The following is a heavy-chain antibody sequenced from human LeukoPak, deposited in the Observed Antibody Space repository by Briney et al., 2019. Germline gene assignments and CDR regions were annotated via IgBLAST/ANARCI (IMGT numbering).Heavy chain of an antibody. D-gene: IGHD2-15*01. J-gene: IGHJ4*02. V-gene: IGHV3-48*03. CDR3: ARVICTGGSCFQNDY. Sequence: GGSLRLSCTASGFIFSNFEMNWVRQAPGKGLQWLAYINSGATSEYYADSVKGRFTISRENAKNSLFLQMNSLRVQDTAIYYCARVICTGGSCFQNDYWGQGTLVTVSS. CDR2: INSGATSE. CDR1: GFIFSNFE.